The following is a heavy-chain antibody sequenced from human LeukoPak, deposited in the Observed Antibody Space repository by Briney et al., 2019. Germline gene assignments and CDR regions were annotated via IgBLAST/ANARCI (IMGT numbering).Heavy chain of an antibody. CDR1: GFSFSRDS. V-gene: IGHV3-48*01. Sequence: PGGSLRLSCAASGFSFSRDSMNWVRQAPGKGLEGSSYISYDSAIRYYADSVRGRFTISRDNAKNSLYLQMHSLRAEDTAVYYCVRDNPRCCGVVPANVDDFWGQGTLVTVSS. D-gene: IGHD2-15*01. CDR3: VRDNPRCCGVVPANVDDF. J-gene: IGHJ4*02. CDR2: ISYDSAIR.